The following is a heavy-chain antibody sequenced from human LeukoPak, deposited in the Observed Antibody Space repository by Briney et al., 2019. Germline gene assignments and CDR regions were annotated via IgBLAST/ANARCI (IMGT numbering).Heavy chain of an antibody. CDR3: AVDYDYWSGFFSGSRMTPKR. D-gene: IGHD3-3*01. CDR2: ISYDGSNK. Sequence: GGSLRLSCAASGFTFSSYGMHWVRQAPGKGLEWVAVISYDGSNKYYADSVKGRFTISRDNAKNSLYLQMNSLRAEDTAVYYCAVDYDYWSGFFSGSRMTPKRGGHGTLVTVSS. V-gene: IGHV3-30*03. J-gene: IGHJ4*01. CDR1: GFTFSSYG.